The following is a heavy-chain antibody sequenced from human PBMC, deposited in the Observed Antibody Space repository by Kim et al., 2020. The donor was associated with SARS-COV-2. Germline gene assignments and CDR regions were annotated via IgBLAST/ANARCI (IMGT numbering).Heavy chain of an antibody. J-gene: IGHJ5*02. V-gene: IGHV3-23*01. Sequence: YADAVKGRFTISRDNAKNTLYLQMNSLRAEDTAVYYCSAGSGGYNWFDPCGQGTLVTVSS. D-gene: IGHD2-15*01. CDR3: SAGSGGYNWFDP.